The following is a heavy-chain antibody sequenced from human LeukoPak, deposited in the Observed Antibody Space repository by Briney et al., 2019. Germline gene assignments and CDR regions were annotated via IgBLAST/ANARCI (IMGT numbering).Heavy chain of an antibody. Sequence: GGSLRFYCAASGFTFISYAMHWVRQAQGKGLEWVAVISYDGSNKYYADSVKGRFTISRDNSKNTLYLQMSSLRAEDTAVYYCARSLWGNDAFDIWGQGTMVTVSS. J-gene: IGHJ3*02. CDR2: ISYDGSNK. CDR1: GFTFISYA. CDR3: ARSLWGNDAFDI. V-gene: IGHV3-30*04. D-gene: IGHD3-10*01.